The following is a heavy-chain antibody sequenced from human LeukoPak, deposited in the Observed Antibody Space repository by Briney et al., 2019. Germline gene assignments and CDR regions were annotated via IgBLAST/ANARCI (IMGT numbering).Heavy chain of an antibody. D-gene: IGHD3-16*02. V-gene: IGHV3-74*01. CDR1: GFTFSSYW. CDR2: INSDGSST. Sequence: PGGSLRLSCAASGFTFSSYWMHWVRQAPGKGLVWVSRINSDGSSTSYADSVKGRFTISRDNAKKTLNLQMNSLRAEDTAVYYCARDGYDYVRGSYRYDYWGQGTLVTVSS. CDR3: ARDGYDYVRGSYRYDY. J-gene: IGHJ4*02.